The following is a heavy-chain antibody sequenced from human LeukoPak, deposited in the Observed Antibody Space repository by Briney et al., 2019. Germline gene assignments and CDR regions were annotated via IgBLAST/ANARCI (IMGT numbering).Heavy chain of an antibody. D-gene: IGHD3-22*01. CDR1: GYTFTSYY. CDR3: ARGSPYYDSSGYYPDFDY. J-gene: IGHJ4*02. V-gene: IGHV1-69*13. CDR2: IIPIFGTA. Sequence: ASGKVSCKASGYTFTSYYMHWVRQAPGQGLEWMGGIIPIFGTANYAQKFQGRVTITADESTSTAYMELSSLRSEDTAVYYCARGSPYYDSSGYYPDFDYWGQGTLVTVSS.